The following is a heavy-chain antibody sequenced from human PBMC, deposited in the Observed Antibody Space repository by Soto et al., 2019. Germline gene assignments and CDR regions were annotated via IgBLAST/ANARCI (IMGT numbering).Heavy chain of an antibody. J-gene: IGHJ4*02. D-gene: IGHD4-17*01. CDR2: IYWDDDK. Sequence: PTLVNPTQTLTLTCTFSGFSLSTSGVGVGWIRQPPGKALEWLALIYWDDDKRYSPSLKSRLTITKDTSKNQVVLTMANMDPVDTATYYCAHIPPSGDYSPDFDYWGQGTLVTVSS. CDR1: GFSLSTSGVG. CDR3: AHIPPSGDYSPDFDY. V-gene: IGHV2-5*02.